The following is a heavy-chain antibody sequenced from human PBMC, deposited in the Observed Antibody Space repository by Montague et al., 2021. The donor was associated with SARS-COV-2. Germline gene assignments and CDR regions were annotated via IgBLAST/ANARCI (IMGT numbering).Heavy chain of an antibody. D-gene: IGHD2-2*01. Sequence: SRILSFSASGFTFGDYGMSWVRQAPGKGLEWVSGINWNGGSTGYADSVKGRFTISRDNAKNSLYLQMNSLRAEDTALYYCARDRDCSSTSCSPGLYYYYGMDVWGQGTTVTVSS. CDR1: GFTFGDYG. J-gene: IGHJ6*02. V-gene: IGHV3-20*03. CDR3: ARDRDCSSTSCSPGLYYYYGMDV. CDR2: INWNGGST.